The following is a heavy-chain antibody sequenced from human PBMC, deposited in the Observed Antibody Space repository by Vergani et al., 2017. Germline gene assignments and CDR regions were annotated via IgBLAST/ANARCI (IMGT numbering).Heavy chain of an antibody. CDR3: ARGRIAVXGTGFYYYYYGMDV. Sequence: QVQLVQSGAEVKKPGASVKVSCKASGYTFTSYGISWVRQAPGQGLEWMGWISAYNGNTNYAQKLQGRVTMTTDTSTSTAYMELRSLRSDDTAVYYCARGRIAVXGTGFYYYYYGMDVWGQGTTVTVSS. CDR1: GYTFTSYG. D-gene: IGHD6-19*01. CDR2: ISAYNGNT. J-gene: IGHJ6*02. V-gene: IGHV1-18*01.